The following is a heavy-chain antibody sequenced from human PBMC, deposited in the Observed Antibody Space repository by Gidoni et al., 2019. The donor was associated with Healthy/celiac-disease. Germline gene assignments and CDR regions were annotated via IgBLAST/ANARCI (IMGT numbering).Heavy chain of an antibody. J-gene: IGHJ5*02. D-gene: IGHD3-3*01. V-gene: IGHV3-7*01. Sequence: EVQLVESGGGLVQPGGSLRLSCAASGFTFSSYWMTWVRQAPGKGLEWVANIKQDGSEKYYVDSVKGRFTISRDNAKNSLYLQMNSLRAEDTAVYYCARDADSYYDFWSGYYTTWFDPWGQGTLVTVSS. CDR3: ARDADSYYDFWSGYYTTWFDP. CDR1: GFTFSSYW. CDR2: IKQDGSEK.